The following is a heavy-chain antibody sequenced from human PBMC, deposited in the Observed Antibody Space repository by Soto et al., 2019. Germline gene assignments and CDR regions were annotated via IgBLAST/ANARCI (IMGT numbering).Heavy chain of an antibody. CDR3: ARERLGGYSYGRIDY. D-gene: IGHD5-18*01. J-gene: IGHJ4*02. Sequence: SETLSLTCAVYGGSFSGYYWSWIRQPPGKGLEWIGEINHSGSTNYNPSLKSRVTISVDTSKNQFSLKLSSVTAADTAVYYCARERLGGYSYGRIDYWGQGTLVTVS. V-gene: IGHV4-34*01. CDR2: INHSGST. CDR1: GGSFSGYY.